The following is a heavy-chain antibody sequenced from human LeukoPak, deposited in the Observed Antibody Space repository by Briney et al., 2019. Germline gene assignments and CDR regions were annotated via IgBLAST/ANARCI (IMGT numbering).Heavy chain of an antibody. CDR1: GGSISSYY. V-gene: IGHV4-59*01. CDR2: IYYSGST. Sequence: SETLSLTCTVSGGSISSYYWSWIRQPPGRGLEWIAYIYYSGSTNYNPSLKSRVTISVDTSKNQFSLKLSSVTAADTAAYYCAGDDYDRPGTLSRWGQGTLVTVSS. J-gene: IGHJ4*02. CDR3: AGDDYDRPGTLSR. D-gene: IGHD3-22*01.